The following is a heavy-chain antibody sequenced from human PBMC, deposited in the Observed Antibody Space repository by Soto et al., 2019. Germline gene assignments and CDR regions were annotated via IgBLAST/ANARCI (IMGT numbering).Heavy chain of an antibody. J-gene: IGHJ4*02. V-gene: IGHV3-30*03. D-gene: IGHD6-13*01. CDR1: GFTFSSYG. CDR3: AREGWHSSRYAIDY. Sequence: QVQLVESGGGVVQPGKSVRLSCAASGFTFSSYGMHWVRQAPGKGLEWVADISYDGNNKDYADSVKGRFTISRDNSKNTLSLQMNSLRVEDTAVFYCAREGWHSSRYAIDYWGQGILVTVPS. CDR2: ISYDGNNK.